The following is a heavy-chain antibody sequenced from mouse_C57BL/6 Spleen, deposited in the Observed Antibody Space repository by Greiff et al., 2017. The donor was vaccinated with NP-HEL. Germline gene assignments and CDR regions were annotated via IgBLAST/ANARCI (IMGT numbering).Heavy chain of an antibody. Sequence: VQLQQPGAELVMPGASVKLSCKASGYTFTSYWMHWVKQRPGQGLEWIGEIDPSDSYTNYNQKFKGKSTLTVDKSSSTAYMQLSSLTSEDSAVYYCASKIYYPFDYWGQGTTLTVSS. CDR3: ASKIYYPFDY. CDR1: GYTFTSYW. D-gene: IGHD2-1*01. CDR2: IDPSDSYT. J-gene: IGHJ2*01. V-gene: IGHV1-69*01.